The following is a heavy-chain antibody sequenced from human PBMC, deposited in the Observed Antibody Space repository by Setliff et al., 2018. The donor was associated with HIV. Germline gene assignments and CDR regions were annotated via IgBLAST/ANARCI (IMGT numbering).Heavy chain of an antibody. CDR1: ELTFSNYA. CDR2: ISSGGENT. D-gene: IGHD3-22*01. Sequence: PGGSLRLSCAASELTFSNYAMTWVRQAPGKGLEWVSSISSGGENTYYAAPVKGRFTISRDDSKNTVYLHMNSLKTEDTAVYYCIWSGSSGLYYFDHWGQGTLVTVSS. J-gene: IGHJ4*02. CDR3: IWSGSSGLYYFDH. V-gene: IGHV3-23*01.